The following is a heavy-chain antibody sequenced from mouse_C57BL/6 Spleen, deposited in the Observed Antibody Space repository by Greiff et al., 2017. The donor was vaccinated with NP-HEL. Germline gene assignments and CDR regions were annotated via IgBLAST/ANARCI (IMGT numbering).Heavy chain of an antibody. J-gene: IGHJ4*01. D-gene: IGHD1-1*01. V-gene: IGHV1-72*01. CDR2: IDPNSGGT. CDR3: ARMEATTVVATDYAMDY. Sequence: VQLQQPGAELVKPGASVKLSCKASGYTFTSYWMHWVKQRPGRGLEWIGRIDPNSGGTKYNEKFKSKATLTVDKPSSTAYMQLSSLTSEDSAVYYCARMEATTVVATDYAMDYWGQGTSVTVSS. CDR1: GYTFTSYW.